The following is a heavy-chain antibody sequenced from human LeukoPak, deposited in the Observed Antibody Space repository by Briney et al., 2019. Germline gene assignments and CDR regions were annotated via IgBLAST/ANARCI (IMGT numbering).Heavy chain of an antibody. Sequence: PSETLSLTCTVSGGFISSYYWSWIRQPPGKGLEWIGYIYTSGSTNYNPSLKSRVTISVDTSKNQFSLKLSSVTVADTAVYYCARHHGIAARPYDYYYMDVWGKGTTVTVSS. J-gene: IGHJ6*03. V-gene: IGHV4-4*09. CDR3: ARHHGIAARPYDYYYMDV. CDR1: GGFISSYY. D-gene: IGHD6-6*01. CDR2: IYTSGST.